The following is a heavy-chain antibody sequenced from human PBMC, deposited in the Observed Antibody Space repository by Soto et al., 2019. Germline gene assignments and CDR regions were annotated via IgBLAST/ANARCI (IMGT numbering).Heavy chain of an antibody. J-gene: IGHJ3*02. CDR3: ARVKAQILSSGWYGGDDI. Sequence: EVQLLESGGGLVQPGGSLRLSCAASGFTFSTYSMTWVRQAPGKGLEWVSTIRDSGHSTHYADSVRGWFASSRDNPKNPLFLQMNSLRAEDTVVYYCARVKAQILSSGWYGGDDIWGQGTMVTVSS. D-gene: IGHD6-19*01. CDR2: IRDSGHST. CDR1: GFTFSTYS. V-gene: IGHV3-23*01.